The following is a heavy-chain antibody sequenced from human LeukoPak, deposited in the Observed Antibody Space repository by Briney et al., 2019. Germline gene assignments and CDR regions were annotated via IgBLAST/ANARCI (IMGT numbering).Heavy chain of an antibody. J-gene: IGHJ4*02. CDR1: GFTFNIYA. V-gene: IGHV3-23*01. CDR3: AKSHTNTRSLTDY. Sequence: GGSLRLSCAASGFTFNIYAMSWVRQAPGKGLEWVSGLSAGGDNTYFAASVKGRFTISRDNSKSTLYLQMNSLRAEDTALYYCAKSHTNTRSLTDYWGQGTLVTVSS. D-gene: IGHD2-8*01. CDR2: LSAGGDNT.